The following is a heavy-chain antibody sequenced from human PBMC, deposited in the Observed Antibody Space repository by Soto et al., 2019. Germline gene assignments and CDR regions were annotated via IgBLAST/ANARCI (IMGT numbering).Heavy chain of an antibody. CDR2: FDPEDGET. V-gene: IGHV1-24*01. CDR1: GYTLTELS. Sequence: GASVKVSCKVSGYTLTELSMHWVRQAPGKGLEWMGGFDPEDGETIYAQKFQGRVTMTEDTSTDTAYMELSSLRSEDTAVYYCATDSRSGSYFHFDYWGQGTLVTVSS. D-gene: IGHD3-10*01. J-gene: IGHJ4*02. CDR3: ATDSRSGSYFHFDY.